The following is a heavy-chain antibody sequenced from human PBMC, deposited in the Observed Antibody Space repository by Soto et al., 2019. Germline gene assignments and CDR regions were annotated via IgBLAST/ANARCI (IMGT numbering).Heavy chain of an antibody. V-gene: IGHV3-23*01. CDR3: AKAHGSSPRWGYYYMDV. CDR1: GFTFSSSA. Sequence: EVRLLESGGDLIQPGGSLRLSCAASGFTFSSSAMSWVRQAPDKGLEWVSSVGGNSVSTFYADSVKGRFTISKDSSKNTLFLQMNSVRAEDTAVYYCAKAHGSSPRWGYYYMDVWGKGTTVTVS. J-gene: IGHJ6*03. CDR2: VGGNSVST. D-gene: IGHD6-6*01.